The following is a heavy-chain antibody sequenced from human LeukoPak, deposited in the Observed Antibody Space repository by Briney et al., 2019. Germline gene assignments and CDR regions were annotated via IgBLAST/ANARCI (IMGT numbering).Heavy chain of an antibody. Sequence: KSGGSLRLSCAASGFTFSSYSMNWVRQAPGKGLEWVSSISSSSSYIYYADSVKGRFTISRDNAKNSLYLQMNRLRAEDTAVYYCAREYYDYVWGSYLGFDYWGQGTLITVSS. J-gene: IGHJ4*02. CDR1: GFTFSSYS. CDR3: AREYYDYVWGSYLGFDY. D-gene: IGHD3-16*02. V-gene: IGHV3-21*01. CDR2: ISSSSSYI.